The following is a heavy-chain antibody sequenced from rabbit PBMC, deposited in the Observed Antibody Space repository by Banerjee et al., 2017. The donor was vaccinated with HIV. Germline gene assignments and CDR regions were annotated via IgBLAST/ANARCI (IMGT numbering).Heavy chain of an antibody. D-gene: IGHD1-1*01. V-gene: IGHV1S40*01. Sequence: QAPGKGLEWIGCIGIGSGTTYYASWAKGRFTITKTSSTTVTLQMTSLTAADTATYFCARGGVGSTGYTYAFDPWGQGTLVTVS. CDR2: IGIGSGTT. CDR3: ARGGVGSTGYTYAFDP. J-gene: IGHJ2*01.